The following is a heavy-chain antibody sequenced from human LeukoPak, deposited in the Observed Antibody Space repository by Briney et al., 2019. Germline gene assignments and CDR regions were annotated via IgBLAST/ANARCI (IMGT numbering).Heavy chain of an antibody. V-gene: IGHV3-21*01. J-gene: IGHJ4*02. D-gene: IGHD7-27*01. CDR1: GFTFSSCS. CDR2: ISSSSSYI. Sequence: PGGSLRLSCAASGFTFSSCSMNWVRQAPGKGLEWVSSISSSSSYIYYADSVKGRFTISRDNAKNSLYLQMNSLRAEDTAVYYCARDGELGRALYFDYWGQGTLVTVSS. CDR3: ARDGELGRALYFDY.